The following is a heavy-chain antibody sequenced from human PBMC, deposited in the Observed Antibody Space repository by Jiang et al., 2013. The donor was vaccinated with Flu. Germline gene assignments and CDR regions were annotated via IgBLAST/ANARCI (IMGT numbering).Heavy chain of an antibody. D-gene: IGHD3-22*01. Sequence: QLVESGGGLVQPGGSLRLSCSASGFTFSSYAMHWVRQAPGKGLEYVSAISSNGGSTYYADSVKGRFTISRDNSKNTLYLQMSSLRAEDTAVYYCVKVEAEWLLLPGPYFDYWGQGTLVTVSS. CDR3: VKVEAEWLLLPGPYFDY. CDR1: GFTFSSYA. V-gene: IGHV3-64D*06. CDR2: ISSNGGST. J-gene: IGHJ4*02.